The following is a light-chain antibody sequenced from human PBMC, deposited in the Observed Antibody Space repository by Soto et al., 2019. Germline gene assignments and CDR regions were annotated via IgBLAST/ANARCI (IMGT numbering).Light chain of an antibody. CDR1: QNVGSN. CDR2: GAS. Sequence: TQSPDTLSLSPGERATLSCRASQNVGSNLAWYQQKPGRAPRLLIYGASTRATGIPARFSGSGSGTEFTLTISSLQSEDFAVYYCQQYHNWPITFGQGTRLEIK. CDR3: QQYHNWPIT. V-gene: IGKV3-15*01. J-gene: IGKJ5*01.